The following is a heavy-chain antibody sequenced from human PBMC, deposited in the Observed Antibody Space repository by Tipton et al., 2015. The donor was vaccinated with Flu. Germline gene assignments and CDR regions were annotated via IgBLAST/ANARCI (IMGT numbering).Heavy chain of an antibody. D-gene: IGHD3-16*01. CDR3: AKVKFGWVES. V-gene: IGHV4-39*07. CDR2: IYYTGYT. Sequence: TLSLTCSVSGGPISSSSYYWGWIRQPPGRGPEWIGSIYYTGYTYHNPSLKSRLAMSIDTSKSQFSLRLSSMTAAGTAVYYCAKVKFGWVESWAQGTLVTVSS. CDR1: GGPISSSSYY. J-gene: IGHJ5*01.